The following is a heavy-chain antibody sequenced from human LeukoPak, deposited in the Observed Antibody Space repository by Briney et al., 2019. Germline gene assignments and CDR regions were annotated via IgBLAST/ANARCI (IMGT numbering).Heavy chain of an antibody. J-gene: IGHJ4*02. CDR1: GGSISSGDYY. CDR2: IYYSGST. Sequence: ESSETLSLICTVSGGSISSGDYYWSWIRQPPGKGLEWIGYIYYSGSTYYNPSLKSRVTISVDTSKNQFSLKLSSVTAADTAVYYCARITGSGSYYKALSGPNFDYWGQGTLVTVSS. CDR3: ARITGSGSYYKALSGPNFDY. D-gene: IGHD3-10*01. V-gene: IGHV4-30-4*01.